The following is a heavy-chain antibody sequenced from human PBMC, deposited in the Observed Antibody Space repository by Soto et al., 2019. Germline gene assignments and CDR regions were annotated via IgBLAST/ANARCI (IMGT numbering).Heavy chain of an antibody. D-gene: IGHD2-15*01. CDR2: ISAYNGNT. CDR3: ARSGGSSYYYYYGMDV. V-gene: IGHV1-18*01. J-gene: IGHJ6*02. CDR1: GYTFTSYG. Sequence: ASLKVSCKASGYTFTSYGISWVRQAPGQGLEWMGWISAYNGNTNYAQKLQGRVTMTTDTSTSTAYMELRSLRSDDTAVYYCARSGGSSYYYYYGMDVWGQGTTFTVSS.